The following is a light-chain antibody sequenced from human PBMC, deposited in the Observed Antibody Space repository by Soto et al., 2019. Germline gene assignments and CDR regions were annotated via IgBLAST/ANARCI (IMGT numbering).Light chain of an antibody. CDR2: GAS. CDR1: QSVSNNY. V-gene: IGKV3-20*01. CDR3: QQYCRSGT. Sequence: LSQTPGTLSLSPGERATLSCRASQSVSNNYLAWYQQKPGQAPRLLIYGASNRATGIPDRFSGSGSGTDFTLTISRLEPEDIAVYYCQQYCRSGTFGQGTNVDI. J-gene: IGKJ1*01.